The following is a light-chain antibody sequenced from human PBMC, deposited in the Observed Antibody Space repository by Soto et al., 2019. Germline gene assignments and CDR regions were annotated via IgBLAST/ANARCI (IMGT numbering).Light chain of an antibody. CDR1: SSDIGNYNL. Sequence: QSVLTQPASVSGSPGQSITISCTGTSSDIGNYNLVSWYQQHPGKAPQLMIYEVTKRPSRISNRFSGSKSGNTASLTISGLQTEDEADYYCCSYAATSTFANYVFGTGTQLTVL. V-gene: IGLV2-23*02. CDR2: EVT. J-gene: IGLJ1*01. CDR3: CSYAATSTFANYV.